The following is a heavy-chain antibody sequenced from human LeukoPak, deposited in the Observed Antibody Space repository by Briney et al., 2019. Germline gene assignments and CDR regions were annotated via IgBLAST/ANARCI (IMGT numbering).Heavy chain of an antibody. CDR2: IYTSGST. CDR1: GGSISSGSYY. V-gene: IGHV4-61*02. J-gene: IGHJ6*03. Sequence: PSQTLSLTCTVSGGSISSGSYYWSWIRQPAGKGLEWIGRIYTSGSTNYNPSLKSRVTISVDTSKNQFSLKLSSVTAADTAVYYCAREQRSSGWYLGYYYMDVWGKGTTVTISS. D-gene: IGHD6-19*01. CDR3: AREQRSSGWYLGYYYMDV.